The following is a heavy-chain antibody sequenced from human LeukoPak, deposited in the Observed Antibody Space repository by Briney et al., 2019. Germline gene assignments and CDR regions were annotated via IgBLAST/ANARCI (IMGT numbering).Heavy chain of an antibody. CDR2: INPNSGGT. Sequence: GASVKVSCKASGYSFTGYYMHWVRQAPGQGLEWMGWINPNSGGTNYAQKFQGRVTMTRDTSISTAYMELSRLRSDDTGVYYCARDLVQSSGSNWFDPWGQGTLVIVSS. J-gene: IGHJ5*02. D-gene: IGHD3-22*01. CDR3: ARDLVQSSGSNWFDP. CDR1: GYSFTGYY. V-gene: IGHV1-2*02.